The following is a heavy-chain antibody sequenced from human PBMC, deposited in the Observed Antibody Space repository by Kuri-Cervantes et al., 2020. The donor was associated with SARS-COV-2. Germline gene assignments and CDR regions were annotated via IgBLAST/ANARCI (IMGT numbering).Heavy chain of an antibody. Sequence: ESLKISCAVYGGSFSGYYWSWIRQPPGKGLEWIGSIYHSGSTYYNPSLKSRVTISVDTSKNQFSLKLSSVTAADTAVYYCARVGDIVVVPAAITAWGQGTLVTVSS. D-gene: IGHD2-2*02. CDR1: GGSFSGYY. CDR3: ARVGDIVVVPAAITA. CDR2: IYHSGST. J-gene: IGHJ5*02. V-gene: IGHV4-34*01.